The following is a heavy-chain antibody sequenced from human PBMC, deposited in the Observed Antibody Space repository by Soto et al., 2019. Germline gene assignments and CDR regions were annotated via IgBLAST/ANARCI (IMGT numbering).Heavy chain of an antibody. J-gene: IGHJ4*02. CDR1: GFTFSSYA. D-gene: IGHD3-22*01. CDR3: ARDRRYYDSRGPPR. V-gene: IGHV3-23*01. Sequence: PGGSLRLSCAASGFTFSSYAMSWVRQAPGKGLEWVSAISGSGGSTYYADSVKGRFTISRDNAKNSLYLQMNSLRAEDTAVYYCARDRRYYDSRGPPRWGQGTLVTVSS. CDR2: ISGSGGST.